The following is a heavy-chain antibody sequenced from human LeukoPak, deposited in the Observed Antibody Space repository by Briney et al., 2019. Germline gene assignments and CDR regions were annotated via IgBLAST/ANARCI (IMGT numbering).Heavy chain of an antibody. CDR1: GFPFSGYS. CDR2: ISSSGSTI. V-gene: IGHV3-48*04. D-gene: IGHD3-10*02. CDR3: AELGITMIGGV. J-gene: IGHJ6*04. Sequence: GGSLRLSCAASGFPFSGYSMSWVRQAPGKGLEWVSYISSSGSTIYYADSVKGRFTISRDNAKNSLYPQMNSLRAEDTAVYYCAELGITMIGGVWGKGTTVTISS.